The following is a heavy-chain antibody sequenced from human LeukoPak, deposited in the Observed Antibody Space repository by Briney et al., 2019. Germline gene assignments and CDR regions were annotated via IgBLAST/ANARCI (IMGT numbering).Heavy chain of an antibody. V-gene: IGHV4-59*02. D-gene: IGHD2/OR15-2a*01. CDR1: GVSVSSYY. CDR3: ARGNSAPHY. Sequence: SETLSLTCTASGVSVSSYYLSWIRQPPGKGLEWIGYIYNSGNTNYNPSLMNRGTISVDTSKNHFSLNMSSATAADTAVYYCARGNSAPHYWGQRTLVTVSS. J-gene: IGHJ4*02. CDR2: IYNSGNT.